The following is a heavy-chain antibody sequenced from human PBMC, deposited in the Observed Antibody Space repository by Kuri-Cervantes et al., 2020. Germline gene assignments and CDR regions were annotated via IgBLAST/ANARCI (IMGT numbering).Heavy chain of an antibody. J-gene: IGHJ4*02. V-gene: IGHV3-30*03. D-gene: IGHD2-2*01. CDR3: ARDHATSWSVRDS. CDR1: GFTFSSYG. CDR2: ISYDGSNK. Sequence: GGSLRLSCAASGFTFSSYGMHWVRQAPGKGLEWVAVISYDGSNKYYADSVKGRFTISRDNSKNTLYLQMNSLRAEDTAMYYCARDHATSWSVRDSWGQGTLVTVSS.